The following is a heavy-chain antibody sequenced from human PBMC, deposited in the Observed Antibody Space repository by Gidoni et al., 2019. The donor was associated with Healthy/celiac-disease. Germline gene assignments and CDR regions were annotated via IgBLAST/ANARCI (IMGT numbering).Heavy chain of an antibody. CDR1: GYTFTSYD. V-gene: IGHV1-8*01. Sequence: QVQLVQSGAEVKKPGASVKVSCTASGYTFTSYDINWVRQATGQGLEWMGWMNPNSGNTGYAQKFQGRVTMTRNTSISTAYMELSSLRSEDTAVYYCARGRRTVVTPPLNYWGQGTLVTVSS. CDR2: MNPNSGNT. CDR3: ARGRRTVVTPPLNY. J-gene: IGHJ4*02. D-gene: IGHD2-21*02.